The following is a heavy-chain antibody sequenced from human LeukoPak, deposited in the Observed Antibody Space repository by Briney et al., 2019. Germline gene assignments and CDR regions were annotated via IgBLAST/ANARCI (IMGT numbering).Heavy chain of an antibody. CDR3: ARVGDPYYYYMDV. V-gene: IGHV3-23*01. J-gene: IGHJ6*03. Sequence: VQPGGSLRLSCAASGFTFSSYAMNWVRQAPGKGLEWVSAISGSDGSTYYADSVKGRFTISRDNSKNTLYLQMNGLRAEDTAVYYCARVGDPYYYYMDVWGKGTTVTVSS. CDR2: ISGSDGST. CDR1: GFTFSSYA.